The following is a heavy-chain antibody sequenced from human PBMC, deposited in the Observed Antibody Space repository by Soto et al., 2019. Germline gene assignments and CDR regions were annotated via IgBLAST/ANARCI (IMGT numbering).Heavy chain of an antibody. V-gene: IGHV4-39*07. Sequence: SETLSLTCTVSGGSISRSSYYWGWIRQPPGKGLEWIGSIYYSGSTYYNPSLKSRVTKSVDTSKNQFSLKLSSVTAADTAVYYCARDPAPWGQGALVTVSS. CDR2: IYYSGST. J-gene: IGHJ5*02. CDR1: GGSISRSSYY. CDR3: ARDPAP.